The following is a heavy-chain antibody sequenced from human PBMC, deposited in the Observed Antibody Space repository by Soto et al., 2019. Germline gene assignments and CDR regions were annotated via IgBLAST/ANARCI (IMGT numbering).Heavy chain of an antibody. Sequence: LRLSCAASGFTFSSYAMNWVRQAPGKGLEWVALISHDGINKYYADSVRGRFTISRDSSTNTLYLQMNSLRAADTAVYYCGRCTSTSCHLGSDYWGQGTLVTVPQ. CDR3: GRCTSTSCHLGSDY. D-gene: IGHD2-2*01. V-gene: IGHV3-30-3*01. J-gene: IGHJ4*02. CDR1: GFTFSSYA. CDR2: ISHDGINK.